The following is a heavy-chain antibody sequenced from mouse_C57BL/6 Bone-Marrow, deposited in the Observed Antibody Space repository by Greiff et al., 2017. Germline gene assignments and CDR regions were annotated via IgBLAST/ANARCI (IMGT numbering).Heavy chain of an antibody. CDR1: GYTFTSYW. D-gene: IGHD1-1*01. V-gene: IGHV1-72*01. Sequence: QVQLQQPGAELVKPGASVKLSCKASGYTFTSYWMHWVKQRPGRGIEWIGRFDPYSGGTKYNETFKSKATLTVDKSSSTAYMQLSSLTSEDSAVYDCARRGYGSSCNYAMDYWGQGTSVTVSS. J-gene: IGHJ4*01. CDR2: FDPYSGGT. CDR3: ARRGYGSSCNYAMDY.